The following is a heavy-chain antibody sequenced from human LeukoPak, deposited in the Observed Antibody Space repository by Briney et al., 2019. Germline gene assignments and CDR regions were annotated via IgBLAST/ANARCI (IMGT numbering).Heavy chain of an antibody. Sequence: GGSLRLSCAASGFTFSSYWMHWVRQAPGKGLVWVSRIKSDGSSTSYADSVKGRFTISRDNAKNTLYLQMNSLRAEDAAVYYCARSTMSNVFDIWSQGTMVTVSS. CDR1: GFTFSSYW. CDR2: IKSDGSST. D-gene: IGHD5/OR15-5a*01. V-gene: IGHV3-74*01. CDR3: ARSTMSNVFDI. J-gene: IGHJ3*02.